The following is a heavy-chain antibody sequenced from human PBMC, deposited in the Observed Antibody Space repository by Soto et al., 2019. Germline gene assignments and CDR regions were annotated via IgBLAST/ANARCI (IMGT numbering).Heavy chain of an antibody. CDR2: IYHSGAT. V-gene: IGHV4-30-2*01. D-gene: IGHD3-22*01. J-gene: IGHJ5*02. Sequence: QLQLQESGSGLVTPSQTLSLTCAVSGGSISSGSYSWSWIRQPPGKGLEWIGYIYHSGATYYNPSLMSRVTISIDRSKTPFSLGPRSVAAADTAVYCGARGALVVWNWFDPWGQGTLVAVSS. CDR1: GGSISSGSYS. CDR3: ARGALVVWNWFDP.